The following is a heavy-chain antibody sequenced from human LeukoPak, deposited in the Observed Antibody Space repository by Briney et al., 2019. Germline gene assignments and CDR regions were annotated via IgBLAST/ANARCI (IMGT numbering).Heavy chain of an antibody. D-gene: IGHD6-13*01. J-gene: IGHJ4*02. CDR1: GYTFTSYG. CDR3: ARDSRLKGAAAVDYYFDY. V-gene: IGHV1-18*01. CDR2: ISAYNGNT. Sequence: ASVKVSCKASGYTFTSYGIRWVRQAPGQGPEWMGWISAYNGNTNYAQKLQGRVTMTTDTSTSTAYMELRSLRSDDTAVYYCARDSRLKGAAAVDYYFDYWGQGTLVTVSS.